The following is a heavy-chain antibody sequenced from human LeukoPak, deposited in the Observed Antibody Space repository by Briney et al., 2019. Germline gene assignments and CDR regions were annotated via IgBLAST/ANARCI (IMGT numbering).Heavy chain of an antibody. J-gene: IGHJ5*02. CDR1: RLTFRDYA. V-gene: IGHV3-49*03. Sequence: GWTLRLSRPASRLTFRDYAMSWLRQAPGKGLEGVGFIRSKAYGGTTEYAASVKGRFTISRDDSKNIVYLQMNSLKTEDTAVYYCTRDYDILAVPEWFDPWGQGTLVTVSS. CDR2: IRSKAYGGTT. D-gene: IGHD3-9*01. CDR3: TRDYDILAVPEWFDP.